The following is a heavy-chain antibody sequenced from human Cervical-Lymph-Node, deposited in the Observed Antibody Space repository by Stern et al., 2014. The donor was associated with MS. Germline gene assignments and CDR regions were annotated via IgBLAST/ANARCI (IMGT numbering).Heavy chain of an antibody. Sequence: EVQLVESGGVVVQPGGSLRLSCAASGFTFDDYTMHWVRQAPGKGLEWVSLISWDGGSTYYADSVKGRFTISRDNSKNSLYLQMNSLRTEDTALYYCAKGDFWSGYPVKYWGQGTLVTVSS. D-gene: IGHD3-3*01. CDR1: GFTFDDYT. CDR2: ISWDGGST. J-gene: IGHJ4*02. V-gene: IGHV3-43*01. CDR3: AKGDFWSGYPVKY.